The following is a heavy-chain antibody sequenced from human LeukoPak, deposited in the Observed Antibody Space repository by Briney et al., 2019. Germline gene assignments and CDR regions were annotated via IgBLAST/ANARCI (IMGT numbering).Heavy chain of an antibody. CDR2: INHSGKI. Sequence: SETLSLTCAVSGGSFSNYYWSWIRQPPGKGQEWIGEINHSGKINYNPSLKSRVTMSVDTSKNQFSLKLISVTAADTAVYYCAKVRGVVMTLSWFDPWGQGTLVTVSS. J-gene: IGHJ5*02. D-gene: IGHD3-10*01. CDR3: AKVRGVVMTLSWFDP. CDR1: GGSFSNYY. V-gene: IGHV4-34*01.